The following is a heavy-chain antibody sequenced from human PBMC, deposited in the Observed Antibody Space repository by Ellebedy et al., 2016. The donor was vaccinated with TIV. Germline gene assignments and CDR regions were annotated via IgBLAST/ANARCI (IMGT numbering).Heavy chain of an antibody. V-gene: IGHV3-7*01. CDR1: GFSFSNFW. CDR2: IKTDGSET. Sequence: GESLKIFCAAWGFSFSNFWMSWVRQAPGKGLEWVAHIKTDGSETYYVDSVKGRFTISREKAKNALFLQMAGLRVDDSAVYYCVGFGVFNLWGQGAPVTVSS. CDR3: VGFGVFNL. D-gene: IGHD3-3*01. J-gene: IGHJ5*02.